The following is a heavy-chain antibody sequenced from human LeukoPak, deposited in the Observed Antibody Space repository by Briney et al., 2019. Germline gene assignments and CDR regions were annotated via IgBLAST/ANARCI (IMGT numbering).Heavy chain of an antibody. Sequence: PSETLSLTCTVSGGSISSSSYYWGWIRQPPGKGLEWIGEIYHSGSTNYNPSLKSRVTISVDKSKNQFSLKLSSVTAADTAVYYCARERVRSSGWLYGMDVWGQGTTVTVSS. V-gene: IGHV4-39*07. D-gene: IGHD6-19*01. CDR2: IYHSGST. CDR1: GGSISSSSYY. CDR3: ARERVRSSGWLYGMDV. J-gene: IGHJ6*02.